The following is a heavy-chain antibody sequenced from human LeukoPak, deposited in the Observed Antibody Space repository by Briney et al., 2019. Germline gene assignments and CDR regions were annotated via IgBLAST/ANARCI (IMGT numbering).Heavy chain of an antibody. CDR2: IYYSGST. Sequence: SETLSLTCTVSGGSISSYYWSWIRQPPGKGLEWIGHIYYSGSTNYNPSLKSRVTISVDTSKNQFSLKLSSVTAADTAVYYCARDYYYYDSSGYSHDAFDIWGQGTMVTVSS. CDR1: GGSISSYY. D-gene: IGHD3-22*01. CDR3: ARDYYYYDSSGYSHDAFDI. J-gene: IGHJ3*02. V-gene: IGHV4-59*01.